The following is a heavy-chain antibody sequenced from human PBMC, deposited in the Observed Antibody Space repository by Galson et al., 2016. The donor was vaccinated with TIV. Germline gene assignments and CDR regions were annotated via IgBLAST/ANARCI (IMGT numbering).Heavy chain of an antibody. Sequence: QSGAEVKKPGESLKISCQGSGYSFTTFWVGWVRQVPGKGLEWVGRIDPEDSYTEYISSFQGHVTIYSDQSIATSYLQWGSLTASDTAMYYCARPHYRDGDYWGLGTLVTVSS. V-gene: IGHV5-10-1*01. CDR3: ARPHYRDGDY. D-gene: IGHD4-17*01. CDR1: GYSFTTFW. CDR2: IDPEDSYT. J-gene: IGHJ4*02.